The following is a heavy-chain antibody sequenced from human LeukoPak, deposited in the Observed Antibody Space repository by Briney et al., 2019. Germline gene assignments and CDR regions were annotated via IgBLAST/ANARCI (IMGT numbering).Heavy chain of an antibody. CDR2: ISAYNGNT. CDR1: GYTFTSYG. CDR3: ARGGYSSSWYVGYYYYYYYMDV. D-gene: IGHD6-13*01. Sequence: ASVKVSCKASGYTFTSYGISWVRQAPGQGLEWMGWISAYNGNTNYAQKLQGRVIMTTDTSTSTAYMELRSLRSDDTAVYYCARGGYSSSWYVGYYYYYYYMDVWGKGTTVTVSS. V-gene: IGHV1-18*01. J-gene: IGHJ6*03.